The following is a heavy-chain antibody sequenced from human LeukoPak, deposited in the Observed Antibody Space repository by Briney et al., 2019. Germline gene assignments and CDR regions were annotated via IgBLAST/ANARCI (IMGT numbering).Heavy chain of an antibody. J-gene: IGHJ4*02. Sequence: ASVKVSCKASGYTFTGYYMNWVRQAPGQGLEWMGWINLNSGGTIYAQIFQGRVTMARDTSINTAYMDLSGLRSDDTAIYYCARDAVTVNTPYFDYWGQGALVTVSS. V-gene: IGHV1-2*02. CDR1: GYTFTGYY. CDR3: ARDAVTVNTPYFDY. D-gene: IGHD4-17*01. CDR2: INLNSGGT.